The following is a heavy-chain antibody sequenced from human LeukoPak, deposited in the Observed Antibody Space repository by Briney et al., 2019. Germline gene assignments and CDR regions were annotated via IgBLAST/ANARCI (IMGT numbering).Heavy chain of an antibody. D-gene: IGHD2-2*01. CDR3: APDIVVVPAAADAFDI. Sequence: PGGSLRLSCAASGFTFSSYGMHWVRQAPGKGLEWVAFIRYDGSNKYYADSVKGRFTISRDNSKSTLYPQMNCLRAEDTAVYYCAPDIVVVPAAADAFDIWGQGTMVTVSS. CDR2: IRYDGSNK. V-gene: IGHV3-30*02. J-gene: IGHJ3*02. CDR1: GFTFSSYG.